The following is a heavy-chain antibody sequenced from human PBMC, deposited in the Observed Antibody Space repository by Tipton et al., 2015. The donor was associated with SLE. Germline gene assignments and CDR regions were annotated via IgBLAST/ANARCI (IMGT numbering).Heavy chain of an antibody. D-gene: IGHD3-22*01. V-gene: IGHV4-38-2*02. CDR3: ASTVGYILNSSGYYNAFDI. CDR2: IYHSGST. Sequence: TLSLTCSVSGYSIISGYYWGWIRQSPGKGLEWIGSIYHSGSTYYNPSLKSRVTISVDTSKNQFSLKLSSVTAADTAVYYCASTVGYILNSSGYYNAFDIWGQGTMVTVSS. J-gene: IGHJ3*02. CDR1: GYSIISGYY.